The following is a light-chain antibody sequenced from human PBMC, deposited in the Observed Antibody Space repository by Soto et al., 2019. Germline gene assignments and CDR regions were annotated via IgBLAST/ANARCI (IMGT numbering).Light chain of an antibody. J-gene: IGLJ2*01. CDR3: SLYTSSSTVA. CDR2: GVS. V-gene: IGLV2-14*03. CDR1: SSDVGAYKY. Sequence: QSVRTQPASVSGSPGQSVTISCTGTSSDVGAYKYVSWYQKHPGKAPKLMIYGVSNRPSGISNRFSGSKSGNTASLTISGLQAEDEADYYCSLYTSSSTVAFGGGTKLTVL.